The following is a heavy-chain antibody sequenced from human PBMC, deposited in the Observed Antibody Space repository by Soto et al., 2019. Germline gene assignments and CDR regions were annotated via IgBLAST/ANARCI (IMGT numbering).Heavy chain of an antibody. CDR2: IYYSGST. CDR1: GGSISSGGYY. J-gene: IGHJ5*02. CDR3: ARSYDFWSGPLEIYLDP. D-gene: IGHD3-3*01. Sequence: SETLSLTCTVSGGSISSGGYYWSWIRQHPGKGLEWIGYIYYSGSTYYNPSLKSRVTISVDTSKNQFSLKLSSVTAADTAVYYCARSYDFWSGPLEIYLDPWGQGTLVTVSS. V-gene: IGHV4-31*03.